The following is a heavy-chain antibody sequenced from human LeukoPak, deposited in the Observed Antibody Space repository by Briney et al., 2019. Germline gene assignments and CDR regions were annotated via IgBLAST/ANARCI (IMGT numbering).Heavy chain of an antibody. CDR3: ARLVRTTLCFDY. CDR2: IYYSGST. Sequence: SETLSLTCTVSGGSISSSSYYWGWIRQPPGKGLEWIGSIYYSGSTYYNPSLKSRVTISVDTSKNQFSLKLSSVTAADTAVYYCARLVRTTLCFDYWGQGTLVTVSS. J-gene: IGHJ4*02. D-gene: IGHD3-10*01. V-gene: IGHV4-39*07. CDR1: GGSISSSSYY.